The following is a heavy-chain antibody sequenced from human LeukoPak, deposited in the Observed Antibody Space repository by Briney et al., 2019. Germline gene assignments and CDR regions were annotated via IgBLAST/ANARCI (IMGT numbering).Heavy chain of an antibody. CDR1: GGSFSGYY. J-gene: IGHJ6*02. D-gene: IGHD6-19*01. CDR2: INHSGST. V-gene: IGHV4-34*01. Sequence: SETLSLTCAVYGGSFSGYYWSWIRQPPGKGLEWIGEINHSGSTNYNPFLKSRVTISVDTSKNQFSLKLSSVTAADTAVYYCARSLLGSNGWYYYYGMDVWGQGTTVTVSS. CDR3: ARSLLGSNGWYYYYGMDV.